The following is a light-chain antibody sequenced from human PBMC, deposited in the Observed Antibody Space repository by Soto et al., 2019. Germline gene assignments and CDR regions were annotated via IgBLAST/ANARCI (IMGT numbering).Light chain of an antibody. CDR3: SSYAGGDILV. CDR2: EGS. J-gene: IGLJ3*02. CDR1: SGDLGSYNL. V-gene: IGLV2-23*01. Sequence: QSALTQPASVSGSLGQSIAISCTGTSGDLGSYNLVSWYQQHPGKAPKLMIYEGSERPSGISNRFSGSKSGNTASLTISGLKAEDEADYYCSSYAGGDILVFGGGTKVTVL.